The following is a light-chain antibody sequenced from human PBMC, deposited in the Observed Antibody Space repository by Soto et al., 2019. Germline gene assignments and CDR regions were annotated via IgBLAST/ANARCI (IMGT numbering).Light chain of an antibody. J-gene: IGLJ6*01. CDR1: SSDVGAYNY. CDR2: EVS. V-gene: IGLV2-8*01. Sequence: QSALTQPPSASGSPGQSVTISCTGTSSDVGAYNYVSWYQQHPGKAPKLMIYEVSKRPSGVPDRFSGSKSGNTASVTVSGLQAEDEADYYCSSYAGSSYVFGTGTQLTVL. CDR3: SSYAGSSYV.